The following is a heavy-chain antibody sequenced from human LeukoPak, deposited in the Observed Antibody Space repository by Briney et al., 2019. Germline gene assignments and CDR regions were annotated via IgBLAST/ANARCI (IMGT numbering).Heavy chain of an antibody. CDR2: ISSSSSTI. V-gene: IGHV3-48*04. D-gene: IGHD3-10*01. CDR1: GFTLSSYA. Sequence: PGGSLRLSCAASGFTLSSYAMHWVHQAPGKGLEWVSYISSSSSTIYYADSVKGRFTISRDNAKNSLYLQMNSLRAEDTAMYYCARDREGFGESYFDYWGQGTLVTVSS. J-gene: IGHJ4*02. CDR3: ARDREGFGESYFDY.